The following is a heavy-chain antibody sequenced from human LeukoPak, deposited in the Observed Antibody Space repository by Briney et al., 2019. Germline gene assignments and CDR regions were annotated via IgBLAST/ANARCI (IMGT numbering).Heavy chain of an antibody. J-gene: IGHJ6*03. Sequence: SETLSLTCSVSVGCINRDYWSWSGQPPGKGLEWIGYIYYSGSTNYNPSLKNRVTMSVDTSKNQFSLKVSSVTTSDTAVYYFARLPEIVATNRNFYYYMDVWGKGTTVTVSS. CDR3: ARLPEIVATNRNFYYYMDV. V-gene: IGHV4-59*01. D-gene: IGHD5-12*01. CDR1: VGCINRDY. CDR2: IYYSGST.